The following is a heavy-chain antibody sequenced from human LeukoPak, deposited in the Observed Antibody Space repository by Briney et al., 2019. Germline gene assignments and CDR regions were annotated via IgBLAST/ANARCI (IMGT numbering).Heavy chain of an antibody. CDR1: GGSISNYY. Sequence: SETLSLTCTVSGGSISNYYWSWIRQPPGKGLEWIGYISYTGSTNYNPSLKSRVTISVDTSKNQFSLNLSSVTAADTAVYYCASTNIAAAGNDNWFDPWGQGTLVTVSS. D-gene: IGHD6-13*01. CDR3: ASTNIAAAGNDNWFDP. V-gene: IGHV4-59*01. CDR2: ISYTGST. J-gene: IGHJ5*02.